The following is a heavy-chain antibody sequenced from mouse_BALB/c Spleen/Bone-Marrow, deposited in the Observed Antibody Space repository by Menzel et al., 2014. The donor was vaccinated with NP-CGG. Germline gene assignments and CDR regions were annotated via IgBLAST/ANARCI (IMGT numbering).Heavy chain of an antibody. CDR1: GYTFXSYW. CDR3: ASPYGNYDAMDY. V-gene: IGHV1-7*01. J-gene: IGHJ4*01. Sequence: QVQLQQSGAELAKPGASVKMSCKASGYTFXSYWMHWVKQRPGQGLEWIGYINPSTGYTEYNQKFKDKATLTADKSSSTAYMQLSSLTSEDSAVYYCASPYGNYDAMDYWGQGTSVTVSS. CDR2: INPSTGYT. D-gene: IGHD2-1*01.